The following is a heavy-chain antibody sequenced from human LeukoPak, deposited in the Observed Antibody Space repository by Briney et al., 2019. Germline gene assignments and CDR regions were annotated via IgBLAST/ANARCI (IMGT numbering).Heavy chain of an antibody. CDR3: ARRRDGYRSHRYYFDY. CDR1: GGTLSSYA. J-gene: IGHJ4*02. CDR2: IIPILGIA. D-gene: IGHD5-24*01. Sequence: WASVKVSCKASGGTLSSYAISWVRQAPGQGLEWMGRIIPILGIANYAQKFQGRVTITADKSTSTAYMELSSLRSEDTAVYYCARRRDGYRSHRYYFDYWGQGTLVTVSS. V-gene: IGHV1-69*04.